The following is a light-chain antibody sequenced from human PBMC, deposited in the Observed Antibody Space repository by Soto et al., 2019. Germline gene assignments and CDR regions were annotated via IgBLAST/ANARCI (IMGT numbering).Light chain of an antibody. Sequence: QSALTQPASVSGSPGQSITISCTGTSSDVGSYNLVSWYQHHPGKAPKLMIYEVSERPPGVSNRFSGSKSGNTASLTISGLQAADEADYSCCSYAGRTTPYVFGTGTKVTVL. CDR1: SSDVGSYNL. J-gene: IGLJ1*01. CDR2: EVS. V-gene: IGLV2-23*02. CDR3: CSYAGRTTPYV.